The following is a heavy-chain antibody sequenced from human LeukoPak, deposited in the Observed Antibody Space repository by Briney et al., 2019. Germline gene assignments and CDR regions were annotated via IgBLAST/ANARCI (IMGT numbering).Heavy chain of an antibody. V-gene: IGHV1-24*01. CDR2: FDPEDGET. CDR1: GYTLTELS. D-gene: IGHD3-10*01. J-gene: IGHJ4*02. Sequence: ASVKVSCKVSGYTLTELSMHWVRQAPGKGLERMGGFDPEDGETIYAQKFQGRVTMTEDTSTDTAYMELSSLRSEDTAVYYCATVPTSVRGVLLDYWGQGTLVTVSS. CDR3: ATVPTSVRGVLLDY.